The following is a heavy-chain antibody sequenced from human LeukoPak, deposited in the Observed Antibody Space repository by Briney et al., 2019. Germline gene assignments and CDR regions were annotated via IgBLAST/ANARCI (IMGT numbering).Heavy chain of an antibody. J-gene: IGHJ4*02. CDR3: AKDRTRQAY. V-gene: IGHV3-30*04. Sequence: PGGSLRLSCAASGFTFSSYAMHWVRQAPGKGLEWVAVISYDGSNKYYADSVKGRFTISRDNSKNSLYLQMNSLRAEDTAVYYCAKDRTRQAYWGQGTLVTVSS. CDR1: GFTFSSYA. D-gene: IGHD3-3*01. CDR2: ISYDGSNK.